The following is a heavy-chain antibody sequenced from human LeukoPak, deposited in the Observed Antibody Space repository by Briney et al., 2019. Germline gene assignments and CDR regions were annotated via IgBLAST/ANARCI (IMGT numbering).Heavy chain of an antibody. D-gene: IGHD3-3*02. V-gene: IGHV4-34*01. J-gene: IGHJ6*02. CDR3: ARATLRGIRYGMDV. CDR2: INHSGST. CDR1: GWSFSGYY. Sequence: PSETLSLTCAVYGWSFSGYYWSWIRQPPGKGLEWIGEINHSGSTNYNPALKRRVTISVDTSKNQFFLKLSSVTGADTAVYYCARATLRGIRYGMDVWGQGTTVTVSS.